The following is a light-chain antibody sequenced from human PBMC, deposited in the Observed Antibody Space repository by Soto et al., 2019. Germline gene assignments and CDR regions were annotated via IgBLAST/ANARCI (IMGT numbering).Light chain of an antibody. CDR2: KAS. CDR3: QHCNSYSEA. Sequence: IQMTQCPSSRSSSLGDRVTITCRASQNIDAWLAWYQQKPGKAPKVLIYKASSLESGVPSRFSGSGSGTEGTITISSLQPDDGATYYCQHCNSYSEAFGQGTKVDI. CDR1: QNIDAW. V-gene: IGKV1-5*03. J-gene: IGKJ1*01.